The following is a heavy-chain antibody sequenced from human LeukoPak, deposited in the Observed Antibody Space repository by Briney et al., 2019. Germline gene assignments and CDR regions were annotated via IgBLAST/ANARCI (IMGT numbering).Heavy chain of an antibody. V-gene: IGHV4-59*01. Sequence: SETLSLTCTVSGGSISSYYWSWIRLPPGKGLEWIGYIYYSGSTSYNPSLKSRVIMSLDTSKNQLSLKLTYVTAADTAVYYCARDRLWLAYWGQGTLVTVSS. CDR3: ARDRLWLAY. D-gene: IGHD5-18*01. CDR1: GGSISSYY. J-gene: IGHJ4*02. CDR2: IYYSGST.